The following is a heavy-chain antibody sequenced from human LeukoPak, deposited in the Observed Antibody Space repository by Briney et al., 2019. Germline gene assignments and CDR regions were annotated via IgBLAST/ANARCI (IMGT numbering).Heavy chain of an antibody. CDR2: TSNDGSSK. Sequence: GGSLRLSCAASKFXFSTFAIHWVRQAPGKGLEWVALTSNDGSSKYYTDSVKGRFTISRDNSKDTLYLQMNSLRAEDTAVYYCATRQHDYGDYYGMDVWGQGTTVTVSS. J-gene: IGHJ6*02. D-gene: IGHD4-17*01. CDR3: ATRQHDYGDYYGMDV. CDR1: KFXFSTFA. V-gene: IGHV3-30*14.